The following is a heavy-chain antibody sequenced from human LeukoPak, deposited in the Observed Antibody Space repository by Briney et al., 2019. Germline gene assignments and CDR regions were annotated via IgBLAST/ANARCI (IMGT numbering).Heavy chain of an antibody. Sequence: ASVKVSCKASEYTFTGHYMHWVRQAPGQGLEWMGWINPNSGGTNFAQKFQGRVTMTTDTSITTAYMELSRLRSDDTAVYYCARELGPKYTYGPGFDYWGLGTLVTVSS. D-gene: IGHD5-18*01. J-gene: IGHJ4*02. CDR2: INPNSGGT. CDR1: EYTFTGHY. CDR3: ARELGPKYTYGPGFDY. V-gene: IGHV1-2*02.